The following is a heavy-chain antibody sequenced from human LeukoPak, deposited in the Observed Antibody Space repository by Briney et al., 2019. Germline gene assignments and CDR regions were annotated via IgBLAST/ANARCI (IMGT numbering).Heavy chain of an antibody. CDR2: IDWDDDK. V-gene: IGHV2-70*11. J-gene: IGHJ4*02. D-gene: IGHD6-19*01. CDR3: ARIRADSSGWYVDY. Sequence: SGPTLVNPTQTLTLTCIFSGFSLSTSGMCVSWIRQPPGTALEWLARIDWDDDKDYSTSLKTRLTISKDTSKNQVVLTMTDMDPVDTATYYCARIRADSSGWYVDYWGQGTLVTVSS. CDR1: GFSLSTSGMC.